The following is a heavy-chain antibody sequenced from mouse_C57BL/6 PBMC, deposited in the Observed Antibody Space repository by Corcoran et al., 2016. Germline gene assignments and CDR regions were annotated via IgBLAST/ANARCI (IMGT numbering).Heavy chain of an antibody. V-gene: IGHV9-3*01. J-gene: IGHJ2*01. Sequence: QIQLVQSGPELKKPGETVKISCKASGYTFTTYGMSWVKQAPGKGLKWMGWINTYSGVPTYADDFKGRFAFSLATSASTAYLQINNLKNEDTATYFCARLDGYYYFDYWGQGTTLTVSS. CDR3: ARLDGYYYFDY. D-gene: IGHD2-3*01. CDR1: GYTFTTYG. CDR2: INTYSGVP.